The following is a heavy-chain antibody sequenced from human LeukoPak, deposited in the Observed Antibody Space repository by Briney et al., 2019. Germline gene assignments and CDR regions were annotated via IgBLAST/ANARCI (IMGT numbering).Heavy chain of an antibody. CDR1: GFTFSSYS. V-gene: IGHV3-21*01. J-gene: IGHJ6*03. Sequence: GGSLRLSCAASGFTFSSYSMTWVRQATGKGLEWVSSMSSGSRYIYYADSVRGRFTISRDNAKNSLYLLMNSLRAEDTAVYYCARDRGSYGYYYYYYMDVWGKGTTVTVSS. D-gene: IGHD5-18*01. CDR2: MSSGSRYI. CDR3: ARDRGSYGYYYYYYMDV.